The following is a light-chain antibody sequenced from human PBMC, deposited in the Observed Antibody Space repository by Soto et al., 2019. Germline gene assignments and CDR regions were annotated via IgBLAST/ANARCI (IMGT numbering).Light chain of an antibody. V-gene: IGKV3-15*01. J-gene: IGKJ4*01. CDR2: GAS. Sequence: EIVMTQSPATLSVSPGERATLSCRASQSVSSNLAWYQQKPGQAPRRLIYGASTRATGIPARFSGSGSGTEFTLTISSLQSEDFAVYYCQQYNNWPPILTFGGGTKVEIK. CDR1: QSVSSN. CDR3: QQYNNWPPILT.